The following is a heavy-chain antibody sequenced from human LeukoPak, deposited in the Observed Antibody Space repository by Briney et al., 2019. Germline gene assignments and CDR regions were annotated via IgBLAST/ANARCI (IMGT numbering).Heavy chain of an antibody. J-gene: IGHJ6*03. CDR1: GYSISSGYY. CDR2: IYHSGST. V-gene: IGHV4-38-2*02. Sequence: SETLSLTCTVSGYSISSGYYWGWIRQPPGKGLEWIGSIYHSGSTYYNPSLKSRVTISVDTSKNQFSLKLSSVTAADTAVYYCARRLGRKFGERFYYYHYMDVWGKGTTVTISS. D-gene: IGHD3-10*01. CDR3: ARRLGRKFGERFYYYHYMDV.